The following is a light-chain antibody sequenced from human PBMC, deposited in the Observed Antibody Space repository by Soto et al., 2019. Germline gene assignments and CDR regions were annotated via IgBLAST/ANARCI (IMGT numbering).Light chain of an antibody. J-gene: IGLJ1*01. CDR3: NSLSAAGSSYV. CDR2: EVS. Sequence: QSALTQPASVSRSPGQSIAISCTGTSSDVGSHNHVSWYQQYPGKAPKLMIYEVSNRPSGVSARFSGSKFGSTASLTISGLQAEDEADYYCNSLSAAGSSYVFGPGTKLTVL. V-gene: IGLV2-14*01. CDR1: SSDVGSHNH.